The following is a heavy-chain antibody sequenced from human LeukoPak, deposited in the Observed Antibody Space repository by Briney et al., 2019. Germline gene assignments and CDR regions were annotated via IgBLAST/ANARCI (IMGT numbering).Heavy chain of an antibody. J-gene: IGHJ5*02. CDR3: ARGRSTPAP. CDR1: GGSISSHY. CDR2: IYYSGST. D-gene: IGHD6-13*01. V-gene: IGHV4-59*11. Sequence: SETLSLTCIVSGGSISSHYWSWIRQPPGKGLEWIGYIYYSGSTNYNPSLKSRVTISVDTSKNQFSLKLSSVTAADTAVYYCARGRSTPAPWGQGTLVTVSS.